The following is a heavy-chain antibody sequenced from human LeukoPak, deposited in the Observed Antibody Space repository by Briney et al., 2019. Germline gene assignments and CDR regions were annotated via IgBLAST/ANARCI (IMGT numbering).Heavy chain of an antibody. V-gene: IGHV3-23*01. Sequence: PGGSLRLSCAASGFTFSSYAMRWVRQAPGKGLEWVSVIRGSGGSTYYADSVKGRFTISRDNSKNTLYLQMNSLIAEDTAVYYCATPSVAAADAMVPEYYQHGGQGNLVTVSS. J-gene: IGHJ1*01. CDR3: ATPSVAAADAMVPEYYQH. CDR2: IRGSGGST. CDR1: GFTFSSYA. D-gene: IGHD6-13*01.